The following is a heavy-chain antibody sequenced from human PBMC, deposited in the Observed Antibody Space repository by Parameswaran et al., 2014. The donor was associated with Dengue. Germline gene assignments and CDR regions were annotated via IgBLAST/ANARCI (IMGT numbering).Heavy chain of an antibody. J-gene: IGHJ4*02. CDR2: INHSGST. Sequence: RWIRQPPGKGLEWIGEINHSGSTNYNPSLKSRVTISVDTSKNQFSLKLSSVTAADTAVYYCARGVRGVVVPAARQYYFDYWGQGTLVTVSS. CDR3: ARGVRGVVVPAARQYYFDY. V-gene: IGHV4-34*01. D-gene: IGHD2-2*01.